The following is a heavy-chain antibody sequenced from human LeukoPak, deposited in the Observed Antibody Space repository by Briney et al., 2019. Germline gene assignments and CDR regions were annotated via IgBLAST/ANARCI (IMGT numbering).Heavy chain of an antibody. J-gene: IGHJ4*02. CDR1: GFTFSGHF. CDR3: IKDRIGTWSFDH. CDR2: ISINGDKT. D-gene: IGHD1-26*01. Sequence: GGSLRLSCSASGFTFSGHFMHWVSQAPGKGLEYVSSISINGDKTYYAESVKGRFTISRDNSKNTLYLQLSSLRVEDTAVYYCIKDRIGTWSFDHWGQGTLLTVSS. V-gene: IGHV3-64D*06.